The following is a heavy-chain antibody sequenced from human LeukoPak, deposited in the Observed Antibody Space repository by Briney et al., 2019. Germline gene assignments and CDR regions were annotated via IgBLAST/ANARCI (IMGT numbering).Heavy chain of an antibody. CDR1: GGTFISYA. D-gene: IGHD5-24*01. J-gene: IGHJ6*02. CDR2: IIPIFGTA. Sequence: ASVKVSCKASGGTFISYAISWVRQAPGQGLEWMGGIIPIFGTANYAQKFQGRVTITADESTSTAYMELSSLRSEDTAVYYCARGGMATITGNYYYYYGMDVWGQGTTVTVSS. CDR3: ARGGMATITGNYYYYYGMDV. V-gene: IGHV1-69*13.